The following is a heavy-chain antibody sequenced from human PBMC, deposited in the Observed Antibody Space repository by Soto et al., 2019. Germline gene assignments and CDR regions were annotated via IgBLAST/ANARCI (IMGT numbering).Heavy chain of an antibody. D-gene: IGHD2-2*01. J-gene: IGHJ5*02. CDR1: GFAFGAYA. CDR2: ISGVGGNT. V-gene: IGHV3-23*01. Sequence: AGGSLRLSCAASGFAFGAYAMTWVRQAPGKGLEWVSVISGVGGNTYYADSVKGRFTVSRDNSKKMLYLEMNSLRVEDTAIYYCAKDPVPQLLPSWWFDPWGQGTRVTVSS. CDR3: AKDPVPQLLPSWWFDP.